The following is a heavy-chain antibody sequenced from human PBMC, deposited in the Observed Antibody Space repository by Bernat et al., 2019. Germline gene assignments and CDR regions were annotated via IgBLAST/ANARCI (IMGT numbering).Heavy chain of an antibody. D-gene: IGHD2-21*02. Sequence: QVQLVQSGSELKEPGASVKVSCKASGYTFINHGINWVRQAPGQGLEWMGWINTNTGNPTYAQGFTGRFVFSSDTSVSTAYLQISNLKAEDTAVYYCAREAGISDNCYYPYWGQGTLVTVSS. V-gene: IGHV7-4-1*02. J-gene: IGHJ4*02. CDR2: INTNTGNP. CDR1: GYTFINHG. CDR3: AREAGISDNCYYPY.